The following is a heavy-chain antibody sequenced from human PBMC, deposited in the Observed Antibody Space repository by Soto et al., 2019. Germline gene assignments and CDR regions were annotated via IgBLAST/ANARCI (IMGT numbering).Heavy chain of an antibody. CDR1: GFTFSSYE. D-gene: IGHD6-19*01. V-gene: IGHV3-48*03. J-gene: IGHJ4*02. Sequence: EVQLVESGGGLVQPGGSLRLTCAASGFTFSSYEMNWVRQAPGKGLEWVSYISSSAYTIYYADSVKGRFTISRDNAKNALYLQMNSLRAEDTAIYHCAIDKEAWLAGNQPFDYWGQGTLVTVSS. CDR2: ISSSAYTI. CDR3: AIDKEAWLAGNQPFDY.